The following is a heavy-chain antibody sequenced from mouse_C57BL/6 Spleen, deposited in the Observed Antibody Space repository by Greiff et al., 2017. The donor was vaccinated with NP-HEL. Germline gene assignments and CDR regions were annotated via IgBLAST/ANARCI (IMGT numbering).Heavy chain of an antibody. J-gene: IGHJ4*01. CDR1: GYTFTSYW. CDR2: INPSSGYT. V-gene: IGHV1-7*01. Sequence: QVQLQQSGAELAKPGASVKLSCKASGYTFTSYWMHWVKQRPGQGLEWIGYINPSSGYTKYNQKFKDKATLTADKSSSTAYMQLSSLTYEDSAVYYCAREGTTVVATDYYAMDYWGQGTSVTVSS. CDR3: AREGTTVVATDYYAMDY. D-gene: IGHD1-1*01.